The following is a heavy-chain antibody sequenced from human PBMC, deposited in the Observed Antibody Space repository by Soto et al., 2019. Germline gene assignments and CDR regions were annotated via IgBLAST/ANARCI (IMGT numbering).Heavy chain of an antibody. J-gene: IGHJ4*02. CDR2: IYYSGST. D-gene: IGHD6-19*01. CDR3: AKARSGWYLDY. CDR1: GGSISSYY. Sequence: PSETLSLTCTVSGGSISSYYWSWIRQPPGKGLEWIGYIYYSGSTNYNPSLKSRVTISVGTSKNQFSLKLSSVTAADTAVYYCAKARSGWYLDYWGQGTLVTVSS. V-gene: IGHV4-59*01.